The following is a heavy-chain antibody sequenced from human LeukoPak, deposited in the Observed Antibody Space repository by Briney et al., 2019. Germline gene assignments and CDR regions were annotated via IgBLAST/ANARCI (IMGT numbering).Heavy chain of an antibody. J-gene: IGHJ4*02. Sequence: ASVKVSCKASGYTFSDYHMHWVRQAPGQGLEWMGWISAYNGNTNYAQKLQGRVTMTTDTSTSTAYMELRSLRSDDTAVYYCARLWIAVASKLISFDYWGQGTLVTVSS. CDR3: ARLWIAVASKLISFDY. CDR2: ISAYNGNT. D-gene: IGHD6-19*01. CDR1: GYTFSDYH. V-gene: IGHV1-18*04.